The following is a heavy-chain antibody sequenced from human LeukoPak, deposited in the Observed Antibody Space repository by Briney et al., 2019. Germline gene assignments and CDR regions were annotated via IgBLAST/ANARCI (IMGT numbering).Heavy chain of an antibody. Sequence: SETLSLTCTVSGGSISSHYWSWIRQPPGKGLEWIGYIYYGGSTNYNPSLKSRVTISVDTSKNQFSLKLSSVTAADTAVYYCASLYYDILTGPNWLDPWGQGTLVTVSS. J-gene: IGHJ5*02. CDR1: GGSISSHY. D-gene: IGHD3-9*01. CDR2: IYYGGST. V-gene: IGHV4-59*11. CDR3: ASLYYDILTGPNWLDP.